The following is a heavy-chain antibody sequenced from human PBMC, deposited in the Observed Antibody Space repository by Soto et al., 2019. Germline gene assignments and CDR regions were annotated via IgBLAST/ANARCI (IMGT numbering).Heavy chain of an antibody. D-gene: IGHD1-7*01. CDR3: AHGILELPFLYYFDY. CDR1: GFSLSTSGVG. V-gene: IGHV2-5*02. J-gene: IGHJ4*02. CDR2: IYWDDDK. Sequence: SGPTLVNPTQTLTLTFTFSGFSLSTSGVGVGWIRQPPGKALEWLALIYWDDDKRYSPSLKSRLTITKDTSKNQVVLTMTNMDPVDTATYCCAHGILELPFLYYFDYWGQGTLVTVSS.